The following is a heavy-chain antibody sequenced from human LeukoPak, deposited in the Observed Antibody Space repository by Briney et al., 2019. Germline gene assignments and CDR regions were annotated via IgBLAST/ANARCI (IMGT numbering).Heavy chain of an antibody. Sequence: GGSLRLSCAASGFTFSNYWMNWVRQAPGKGLERVANIKEDGSEQYYVDSVKGRFTVSRDNTKNTVYLQMNSLRVEDTAVYYCARNLLTLPYWGRGTLVTVSP. CDR1: GFTFSNYW. D-gene: IGHD2-15*01. J-gene: IGHJ4*02. V-gene: IGHV3-7*01. CDR3: ARNLLTLPY. CDR2: IKEDGSEQ.